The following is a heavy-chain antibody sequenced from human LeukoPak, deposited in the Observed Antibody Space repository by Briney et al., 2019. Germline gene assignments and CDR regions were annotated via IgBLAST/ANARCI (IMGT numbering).Heavy chain of an antibody. J-gene: IGHJ4*02. V-gene: IGHV3-23*01. CDR3: ARDFLRANFWTTPSGSPGFDY. Sequence: GGSLRLSCEASGFTFSAYALSWVRQAPGKGLEWVSCISGSEDRAAYADSVRGRFTISRDNSKNSLYLQMNSLRAEDTAVYYCARDFLRANFWTTPSGSPGFDYWGQGTLVTVSS. CDR2: ISGSEDRA. CDR1: GFTFSAYA. D-gene: IGHD3/OR15-3a*01.